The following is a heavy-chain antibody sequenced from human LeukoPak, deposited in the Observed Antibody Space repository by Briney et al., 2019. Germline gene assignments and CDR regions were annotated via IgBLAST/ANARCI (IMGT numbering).Heavy chain of an antibody. J-gene: IGHJ4*02. V-gene: IGHV3-23*01. CDR2: ISESGSGT. D-gene: IGHD3-3*01. CDR1: GFTVSRYY. Sequence: GGSLRLSCAASGFTVSRYYMSWVRQAPGKGPEWVSAISESGSGTYYADSVKGRFTISRDNSKNTLYLQMNSLRVDDTALYYCAKGVFGVNRAFDYWGQGTLVTVSS. CDR3: AKGVFGVNRAFDY.